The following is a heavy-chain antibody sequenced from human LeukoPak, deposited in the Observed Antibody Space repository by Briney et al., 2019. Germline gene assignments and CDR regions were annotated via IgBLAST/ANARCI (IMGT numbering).Heavy chain of an antibody. D-gene: IGHD3-22*01. Sequence: SETLSLTCTVSGGSIGSGSYYWSWIRQPAGKGLEWIGRIYISGKTDYRPSLKSRATISVDTSRNQFSLKLSSVTAADTAVYFCARAYDRSGYQSRGSDYWGQGALVNVSS. CDR2: IYISGKT. V-gene: IGHV4-61*02. CDR3: ARAYDRSGYQSRGSDY. J-gene: IGHJ4*02. CDR1: GGSIGSGSYY.